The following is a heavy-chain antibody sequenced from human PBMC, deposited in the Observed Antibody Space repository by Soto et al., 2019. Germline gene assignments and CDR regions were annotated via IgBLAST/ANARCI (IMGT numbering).Heavy chain of an antibody. CDR3: ARPNYYYYGMDV. J-gene: IGHJ6*02. CDR2: IYYRGST. V-gene: IGHV4-39*01. Sequence: QLQLQESGPGLVKPSETLSLTCTVSGGSISSSSYYWGWIRQPPGKGLEWIGSIYYRGSTYYNPSLKSRVTISVDTSKNQFSLKLSSGTAADTAVYCCARPNYYYYGMDVWGQGTTVTVSS. CDR1: GGSISSSSYY.